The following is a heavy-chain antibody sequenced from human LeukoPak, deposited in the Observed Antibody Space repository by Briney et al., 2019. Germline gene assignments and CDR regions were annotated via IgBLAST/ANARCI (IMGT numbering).Heavy chain of an antibody. Sequence: SETLSLTCTVSGGSISSSSYYWGWIRQPPGKGLEWIGSIYYSGSTYYNPSLKSRVTISVDTSKNQFSLKLSSVTAADTAVYYCARGRYCSSTSCYAPLNWFDPWGQGTLVTVSS. CDR1: GGSISSSSYY. CDR2: IYYSGST. V-gene: IGHV4-39*01. J-gene: IGHJ5*02. D-gene: IGHD2-2*01. CDR3: ARGRYCSSTSCYAPLNWFDP.